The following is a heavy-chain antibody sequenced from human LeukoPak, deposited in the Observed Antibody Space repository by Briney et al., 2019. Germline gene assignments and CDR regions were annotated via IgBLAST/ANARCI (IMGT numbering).Heavy chain of an antibody. Sequence: SETLSLTCAVYGGSFSCYYWSWIRQPPGKGLEWIGEINHSGSTNYNPSLKSRVTISVDTSKNQFSLKLSSVTAADTAVYYCARVPEGAVPGFFDYWGKGTPVTVSS. CDR2: INHSGST. D-gene: IGHD6-19*01. J-gene: IGHJ4*02. CDR1: GGSFSCYY. CDR3: ARVPEGAVPGFFDY. V-gene: IGHV4-34*01.